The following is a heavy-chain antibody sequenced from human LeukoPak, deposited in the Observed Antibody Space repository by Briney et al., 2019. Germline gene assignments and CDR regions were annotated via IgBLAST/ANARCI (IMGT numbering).Heavy chain of an antibody. CDR1: GFTFSSYA. CDR3: AAYGYSSSWSYYYMDV. CDR2: IYSGGST. V-gene: IGHV3-53*01. J-gene: IGHJ6*03. Sequence: GGSLRLSCAASGFTFSSYAMTWVRQAPGKGLEWVSVIYSGGSTYYADSVKGRFTISRDNSKNTLYLQMNSLRAEDTAVYYCAAYGYSSSWSYYYMDVWGKGTTVTISS. D-gene: IGHD6-13*01.